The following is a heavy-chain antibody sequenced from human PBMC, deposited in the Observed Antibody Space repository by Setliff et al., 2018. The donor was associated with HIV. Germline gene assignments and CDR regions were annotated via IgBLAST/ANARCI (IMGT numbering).Heavy chain of an antibody. CDR2: INPSGGST. CDR3: ARDLSISNPYYDILTGPGVY. V-gene: IGHV1-46*01. CDR1: GYTFTSYH. J-gene: IGHJ4*02. D-gene: IGHD3-9*01. Sequence: GASVKVSCKASGYTFTSYHMYWVRRAPGQGLEWMGAINPSGGSTRYAQKFQGRVTMTRDTSTSTVYMELSSLRSEDTAVYYCARDLSISNPYYDILTGPGVYWGQGTLVTAPQ.